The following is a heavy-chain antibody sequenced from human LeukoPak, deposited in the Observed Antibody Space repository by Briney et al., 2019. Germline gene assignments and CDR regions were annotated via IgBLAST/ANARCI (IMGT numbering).Heavy chain of an antibody. CDR1: GYTLTELS. D-gene: IGHD4-17*01. J-gene: IGHJ3*02. CDR3: ARGYGDYELRAFDI. V-gene: IGHV1-24*01. CDR2: FDPEDGET. Sequence: ASVKVSCKVSGYTLTELSMHWVRQAPGKGLEWMGGFDPEDGETIYAQKFQGRVTMTEDTSTDTAYMELSSLRSEDTAVYYCARGYGDYELRAFDIWGQGTMVTVSS.